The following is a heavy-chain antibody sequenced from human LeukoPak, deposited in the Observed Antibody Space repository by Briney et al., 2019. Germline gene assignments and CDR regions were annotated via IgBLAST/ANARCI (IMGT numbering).Heavy chain of an antibody. CDR1: GDSVSSGVYF. J-gene: IGHJ3*02. V-gene: IGHV4-31*03. CDR3: ARDVVVTSSPNAFNI. Sequence: SETLSLTFTDSGDSVSSGVYFCTCIRQHPGKGLEWIGYISNSGPTSYNPSLKSRVSISVDTSNNQFSLRLSSVTAADTAVYYCARDVVVTSSPNAFNIWGQDSMLSVSS. CDR2: ISNSGPT. D-gene: IGHD2-21*02.